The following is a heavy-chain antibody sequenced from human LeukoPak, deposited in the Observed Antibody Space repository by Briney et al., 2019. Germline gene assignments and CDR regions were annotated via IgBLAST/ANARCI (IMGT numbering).Heavy chain of an antibody. J-gene: IGHJ4*02. D-gene: IGHD3-22*01. CDR2: IYYSGST. CDR1: GGSFSGYY. CDR3: ASLYYYDSSGPVDY. Sequence: SETLSLTCAVYGGSFSGYYWSWIRQPPGKGLEWIGSIYYSGSTYYNPSLTSRVTISVDTSKSQFSLRLSSVTAADTAVYYCASLYYYDSSGPVDYWGQGTLVTVSS. V-gene: IGHV4-34*01.